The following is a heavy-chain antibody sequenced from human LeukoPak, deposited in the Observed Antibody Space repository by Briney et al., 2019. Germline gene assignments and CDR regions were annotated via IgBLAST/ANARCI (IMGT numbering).Heavy chain of an antibody. CDR3: ARASMVRGVIDAFDI. J-gene: IGHJ3*02. CDR2: INPNSGGT. D-gene: IGHD3-10*01. Sequence: ASVKVSCKASGYTFTGYYMHWVRQAPGQGLERMGWINPNSGGTNYAQKFQGRVTMTRDTSTSTAYMELSRLRSDDTAVYYCARASMVRGVIDAFDIWGQGTMVTVSS. V-gene: IGHV1-2*02. CDR1: GYTFTGYY.